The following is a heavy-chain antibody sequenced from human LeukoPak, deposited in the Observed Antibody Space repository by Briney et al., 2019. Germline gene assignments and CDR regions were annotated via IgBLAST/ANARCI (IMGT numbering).Heavy chain of an antibody. CDR3: AGVPSDYYFGMDV. CDR1: GGSISSYY. J-gene: IGHJ6*02. V-gene: IGHV4-59*08. D-gene: IGHD2-2*01. CDR2: VYYSGST. Sequence: PSETLSLTCTVSGGSISSYYWSWIRQPPGKGLEWIGYVYYSGSTNYNPSLKSRVTISVDTSKNQFSLKLTSVSAADTAVYYCAGVPSDYYFGMDVWGQGTTVTVPS.